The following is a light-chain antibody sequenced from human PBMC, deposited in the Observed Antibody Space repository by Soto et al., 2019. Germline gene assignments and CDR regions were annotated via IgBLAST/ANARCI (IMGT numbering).Light chain of an antibody. CDR2: AAS. J-gene: IGKJ1*01. V-gene: IGKV1-8*01. CDR1: QGISSY. Sequence: AIRMTQSPSSLSASTGDRVPITCRSSQGISSYLAWYQQKPGKAPKLLIYAASTLQSGVPSRFRGSRYGAAFTLPISCLQSEDFATYYCQQYYSYPRTFGQGTKGEIK. CDR3: QQYYSYPRT.